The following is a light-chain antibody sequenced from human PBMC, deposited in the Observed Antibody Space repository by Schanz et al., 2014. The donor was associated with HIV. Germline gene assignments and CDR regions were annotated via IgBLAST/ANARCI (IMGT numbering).Light chain of an antibody. Sequence: QSVLTQPASVSGSPGQSITISCTGTSSDIGSYSVVSWYQQHPGKAPKLMIYDVSYRPSGVSNRFSGSKSGNTASLTISGLQAEDEADYYCCSYTNTSTYVFGAGTKLTVL. J-gene: IGLJ1*01. V-gene: IGLV2-23*02. CDR3: CSYTNTSTYV. CDR2: DVS. CDR1: SSDIGSYSV.